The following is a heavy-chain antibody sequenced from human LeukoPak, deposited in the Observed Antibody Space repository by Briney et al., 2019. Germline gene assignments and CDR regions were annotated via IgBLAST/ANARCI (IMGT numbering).Heavy chain of an antibody. CDR2: INHSGST. D-gene: IGHD4-17*01. J-gene: IGHJ4*02. Sequence: SETLSLTCAVYGGSFSGYYWSWIRQPPGKGLEWIGEINHSGSTNYNPSLKSRVTISVDTSKNQFSLKLSSVTAADTAVYYCARGITEVYGDYVTFDYWGQGTLVTVSS. CDR3: ARGITEVYGDYVTFDY. CDR1: GGSFSGYY. V-gene: IGHV4-34*01.